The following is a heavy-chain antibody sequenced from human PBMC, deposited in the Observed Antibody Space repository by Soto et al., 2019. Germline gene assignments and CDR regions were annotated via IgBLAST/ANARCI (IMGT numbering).Heavy chain of an antibody. CDR1: GYTLTELS. Sequence: ASVKVSCKVSGYTLTELSIHWVRQPPGKGLEWMGTIDPTSVITSYAQRFQGWVTMTRDTSISTAYMELSRLRSDDTAVYYCARDGGIAAAGTNYGMDVWGQGTTVTVSS. D-gene: IGHD6-13*01. CDR3: ARDGGIAAAGTNYGMDV. J-gene: IGHJ6*02. V-gene: IGHV1-2*04. CDR2: IDPTSVIT.